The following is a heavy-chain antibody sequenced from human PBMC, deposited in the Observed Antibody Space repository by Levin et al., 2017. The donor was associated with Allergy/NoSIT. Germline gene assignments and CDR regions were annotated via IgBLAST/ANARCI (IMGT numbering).Heavy chain of an antibody. CDR2: INWNGGST. V-gene: IGHV3-20*04. Sequence: GGSLRLSCAASGFTFDDYGMSWVRQAPGKGLEWVSGINWNGGSTGYADCVKGRFTISRDNAKNSLYLQMNSLRAEDTALYYCARVIYGGNGYYFDYWGQGTLVTVSS. J-gene: IGHJ4*02. CDR3: ARVIYGGNGYYFDY. CDR1: GFTFDDYG. D-gene: IGHD4-23*01.